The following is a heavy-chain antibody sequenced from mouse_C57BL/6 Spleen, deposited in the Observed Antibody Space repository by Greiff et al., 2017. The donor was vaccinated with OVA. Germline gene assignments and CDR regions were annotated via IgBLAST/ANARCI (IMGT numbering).Heavy chain of an antibody. CDR2: INPSSGYT. J-gene: IGHJ3*01. CDR3: ARGDDYDWFAY. Sequence: QVQLQQSGAELARPGASVKMSCKASGYTFTSYTMHWVKQRPGQGLEWIGYINPSSGYTKYNQKFKDKATLTADKSSSTAYMQLSSLTSEDAAVYYCARGDDYDWFAYWGQGTLVTVSA. V-gene: IGHV1-4*01. D-gene: IGHD2-4*01. CDR1: GYTFTSYT.